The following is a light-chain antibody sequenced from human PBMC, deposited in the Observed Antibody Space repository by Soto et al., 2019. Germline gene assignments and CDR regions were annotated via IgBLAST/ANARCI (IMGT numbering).Light chain of an antibody. CDR1: SSNIGTNT. CDR3: AAWDDSLDGVHV. V-gene: IGLV1-44*01. J-gene: IGLJ3*02. CDR2: NNN. Sequence: QSVLTQPPSASGTPGQRVTISCSGSSSNIGTNTVNWYLQLPGTAPKLLMYNNNQRPSGVPERFSGSKSGTSASLAIGGLQSEDEADYYCAAWDDSLDGVHVFGSGTKLTVL.